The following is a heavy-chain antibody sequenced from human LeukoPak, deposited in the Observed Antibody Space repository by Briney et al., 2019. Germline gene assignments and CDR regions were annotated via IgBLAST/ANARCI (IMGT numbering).Heavy chain of an antibody. D-gene: IGHD4-17*01. V-gene: IGHV3-33*01. CDR3: SRGGYGDYNNWFDP. J-gene: IGHJ5*02. Sequence: GGSLRLSCAASGFTFSSFAMHWVRQAPGKGLEWVADIWYNGSNKYYAESVEGRFTISRDNSKNMLYLQLNSLRAEDTAVYYCSRGGYGDYNNWFDPWGQGTLVIVSS. CDR1: GFTFSSFA. CDR2: IWYNGSNK.